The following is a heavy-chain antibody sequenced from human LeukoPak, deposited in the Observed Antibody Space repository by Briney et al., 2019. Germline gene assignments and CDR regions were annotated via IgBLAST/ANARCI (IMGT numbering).Heavy chain of an antibody. CDR1: GGTFSSYA. CDR2: IIPIFGTA. V-gene: IGHV1-69*01. J-gene: IGHJ6*02. Sequence: ASVKVSCKASGGTFSSYAISWVRQAPGQGLEWMGGIIPIFGTANYAQKFQGRVTITADESTSTAYMELSSLRSEDTAVYYCARDLYAGSGLWDYYYGMDVWGQGTMVTVSS. D-gene: IGHD3-10*01. CDR3: ARDLYAGSGLWDYYYGMDV.